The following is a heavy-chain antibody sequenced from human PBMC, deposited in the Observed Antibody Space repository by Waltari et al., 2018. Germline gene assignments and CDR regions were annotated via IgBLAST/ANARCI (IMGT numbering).Heavy chain of an antibody. CDR2: INHNGST. CDR3: ARGQAILASPIKLDYYYYYGMDV. D-gene: IGHD3-3*01. V-gene: IGHV4-34*01. Sequence: QVQLQQWGAGLLKPSETLSLTCAVYGGSFSGYYWSWIRQPPGKGLEWIGEINHNGSTNYRPALKRRVTKSGDTSKNQFSLKLSSVTAADTAVYYCARGQAILASPIKLDYYYYYGMDVWGQGTTVTVSS. J-gene: IGHJ6*02. CDR1: GGSFSGYY.